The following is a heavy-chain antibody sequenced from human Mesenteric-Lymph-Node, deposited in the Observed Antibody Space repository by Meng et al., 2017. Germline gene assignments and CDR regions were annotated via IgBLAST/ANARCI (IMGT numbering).Heavy chain of an antibody. V-gene: IGHV4-61*02. CDR3: ARMNTVATVLFDY. CDR2: IYTSGST. CDR1: GGSISSGSYY. J-gene: IGHJ4*02. D-gene: IGHD5-12*01. Sequence: SETLSLTCTVSGGSISSGSYYWSWIRQPAGKGLEWIGRIYTSGSTNYNPSLKSRVTISVDTSKNQFALRLSSVTAADTAVYYCARMNTVATVLFDYWGQGTVVTVSS.